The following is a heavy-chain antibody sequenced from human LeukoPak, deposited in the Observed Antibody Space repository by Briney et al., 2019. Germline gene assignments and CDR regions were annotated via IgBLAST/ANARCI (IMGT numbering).Heavy chain of an antibody. CDR3: ARANQYNWFDP. Sequence: SETLSLTCTVSGGSISSGDYYWSWIRQPPGKGLEWIGYFYYSGSTYYNPSLKSRVTISVDTSKNQFSLKLSTVTAADTAVYYCARANQYNWFDPWGQGTLVTVSS. CDR2: FYYSGST. D-gene: IGHD2-8*01. CDR1: GGSISSGDYY. V-gene: IGHV4-30-4*01. J-gene: IGHJ5*02.